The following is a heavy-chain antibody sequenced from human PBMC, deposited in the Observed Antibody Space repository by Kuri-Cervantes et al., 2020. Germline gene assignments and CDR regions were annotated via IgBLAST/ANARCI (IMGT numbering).Heavy chain of an antibody. V-gene: IGHV3-11*04. CDR2: ISSSGSTI. J-gene: IGHJ6*02. Sequence: GGSLRLSCAASGFTFSDYYMSWIRQAPGKGLEWVSYISSSGSTIYYADSVKGRFTISRDNAKNSLYLQMNGLRDEDTAVYYCARDWGSGDFWSGYFLSYYYGMDVWGQGTTVTVSS. D-gene: IGHD3-3*01. CDR1: GFTFSDYY. CDR3: ARDWGSGDFWSGYFLSYYYGMDV.